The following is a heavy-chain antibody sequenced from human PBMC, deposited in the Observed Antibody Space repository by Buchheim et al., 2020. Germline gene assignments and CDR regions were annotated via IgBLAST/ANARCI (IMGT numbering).Heavy chain of an antibody. CDR2: ISGSGGST. V-gene: IGHV3-23*01. J-gene: IGHJ6*02. CDR1: GFTFSSYA. CDR3: AKSVGPRITIFGVVIPQDYYYGMDV. D-gene: IGHD3-3*01. Sequence: EVQLLESGGGLVQPGGSLRLSCAASGFTFSSYAMSWVRQAPGKGLEWVSAISGSGGSTYYADSVKGRFTISRDNSKNTLYLQMNSLRAEETAVYYCAKSVGPRITIFGVVIPQDYYYGMDVWGQGTT.